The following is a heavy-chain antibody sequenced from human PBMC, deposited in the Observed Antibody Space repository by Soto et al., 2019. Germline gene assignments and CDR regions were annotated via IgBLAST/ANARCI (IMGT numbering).Heavy chain of an antibody. V-gene: IGHV1-69*12. CDR3: ASWLKGPDIGNYYYGMAV. CDR1: GGAFSDYA. J-gene: IGHJ6*02. D-gene: IGHD2-15*01. CDR2: IMPIFRAP. Sequence: QVQLVQSGAEVKKPGSSVKVSCKASGGAFSDYAFSWVRQAPGQGLEWLGGIMPIFRAPDYAQKFQGRVTITADEFTRTAYMEMNSLRSEDTAVYYCASWLKGPDIGNYYYGMAVWGQGTTVPVS.